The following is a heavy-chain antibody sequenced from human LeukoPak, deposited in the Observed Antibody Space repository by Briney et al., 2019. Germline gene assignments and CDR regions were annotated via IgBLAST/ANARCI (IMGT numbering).Heavy chain of an antibody. CDR3: ARDREFLSYDFWSGYYDY. J-gene: IGHJ4*02. Sequence: KPPETLSLTCTVSGGSISSYYWSWIRQPAGKGLEWIGRIYTSGSTNYNPSLKSRVTMSVDTSKNQFSLKLSSVTAADTAVYYCARDREFLSYDFWSGYYDYWGQGTLVTVSS. D-gene: IGHD3-3*01. V-gene: IGHV4-4*07. CDR2: IYTSGST. CDR1: GGSISSYY.